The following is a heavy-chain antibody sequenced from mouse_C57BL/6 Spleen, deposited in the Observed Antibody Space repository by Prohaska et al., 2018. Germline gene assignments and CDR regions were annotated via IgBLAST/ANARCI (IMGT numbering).Heavy chain of an antibody. CDR1: GIDFSRYW. J-gene: IGHJ4*01. V-gene: IGHV4-1*01. Sequence: EVKLLQSGGGLVQPGGSLKLSCAASGIDFSRYWMSWVRRAPGKGLECIGEINPDSRTINYAPYLKDKFIISRDNARNTLYLQMSKVRPEDTALYYCARLRWDYWGQGTSVTVSS. CDR2: INPDSRTI. CDR3: ARLRWDY.